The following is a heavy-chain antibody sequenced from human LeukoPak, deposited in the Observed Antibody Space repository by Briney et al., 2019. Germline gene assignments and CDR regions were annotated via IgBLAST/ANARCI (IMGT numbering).Heavy chain of an antibody. D-gene: IGHD3-9*01. CDR1: GYTFTVYY. CDR3: ARDRPRWPDRTYYDILTGYPPIDY. CDR2: INPNSGGT. V-gene: IGHV1-2*02. J-gene: IGHJ4*02. Sequence: GASVKVSFKASGYTFTVYYMHWVRQAPGQGLEWMGWINPNSGGTNYAQKLQGRVTMTTDTSTSTAYMELRSLRSDDTAVYYCARDRPRWPDRTYYDILTGYPPIDYWGQGTLVTVSS.